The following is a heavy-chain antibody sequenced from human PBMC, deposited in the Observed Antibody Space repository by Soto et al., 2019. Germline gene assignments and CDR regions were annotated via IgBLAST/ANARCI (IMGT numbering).Heavy chain of an antibody. V-gene: IGHV6-1*01. Sequence: QSLSLTCAISGDSVPSKSAACNWIRQSPSRGLEWLGRTYYRSKWYNDYAVSVKSRITINPDTSKNQFSLQLNSVTPEDTAVYYCAREFLRRGEGNWFDPWGQGSLVTVSS. CDR1: GDSVPSKSAA. D-gene: IGHD3-10*01. CDR2: TYYRSKWYN. CDR3: AREFLRRGEGNWFDP. J-gene: IGHJ5*02.